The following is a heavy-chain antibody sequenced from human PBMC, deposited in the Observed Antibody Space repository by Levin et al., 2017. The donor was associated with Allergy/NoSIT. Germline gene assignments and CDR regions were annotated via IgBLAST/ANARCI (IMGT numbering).Heavy chain of an antibody. D-gene: IGHD3-9*01. V-gene: IGHV4-59*01. CDR2: IYYSGST. CDR3: ARGLVYDILTGAQTFDY. CDR1: GGSISSYY. Sequence: SQTLSLTCTVSGGSISSYYWSWIRQPPGKGLEWIGYIYYSGSTNYNPSLKSRVTISVDTSKNQFSLKLSSVTAADTAVYYCARGLVYDILTGAQTFDYWGQGTLVTVSS. J-gene: IGHJ4*02.